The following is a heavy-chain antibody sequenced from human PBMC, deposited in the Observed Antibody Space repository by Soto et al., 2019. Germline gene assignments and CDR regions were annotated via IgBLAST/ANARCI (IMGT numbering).Heavy chain of an antibody. CDR3: ARDWFGSSSGCGIDH. CDR1: GFTFSTYR. D-gene: IGHD6-6*01. Sequence: EVQLVESGGGLVQPGESLRLTCAASGFTFSTYRMSWVRQAPGKGLEWVAYIDQEGTGKYYVDSVKGRFTVSRDNAKNSLVLQMNSLRVEDTAVYYCARDWFGSSSGCGIDHWGQGTLVTVSS. CDR2: IDQEGTGK. V-gene: IGHV3-7*01. J-gene: IGHJ4*02.